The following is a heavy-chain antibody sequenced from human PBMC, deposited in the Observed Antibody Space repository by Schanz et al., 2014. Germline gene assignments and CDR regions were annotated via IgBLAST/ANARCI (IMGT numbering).Heavy chain of an antibody. V-gene: IGHV3-23*01. CDR1: GFTFSIYG. J-gene: IGHJ3*02. CDR3: AGAVATIRADSFDI. CDR2: MIGSGSSV. D-gene: IGHD5-12*01. Sequence: EVQLLESGGGLVQPGGSLRLSCAASGFTFSIYGMSWVRQAPGKGLEWVSRMIGSGSSVFYADSVKGRFTISRDNLKNTVYLQMNSLRAGDTAVYYCAGAVATIRADSFDIWGQGTMXAVSS.